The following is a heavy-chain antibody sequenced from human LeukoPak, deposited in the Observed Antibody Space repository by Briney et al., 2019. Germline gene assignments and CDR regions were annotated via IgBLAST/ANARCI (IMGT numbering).Heavy chain of an antibody. D-gene: IGHD5-24*01. CDR2: IYSGGST. J-gene: IGHJ6*03. CDR1: GFTVSSNY. Sequence: GGSPRLSCAAYGFTVSSNYMSGVRQAPGKGLEWVSVIYSGGSTYYEDSVKGRFTISKDNSKNTLYLQMNSLRAEDTAVYYCASVFRLSRWLHTMDVWGKGTTVTISS. CDR3: ASVFRLSRWLHTMDV. V-gene: IGHV3-66*01.